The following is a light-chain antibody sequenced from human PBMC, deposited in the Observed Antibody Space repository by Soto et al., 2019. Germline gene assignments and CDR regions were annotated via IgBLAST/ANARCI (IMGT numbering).Light chain of an antibody. V-gene: IGKV3-15*01. Sequence: EILMTQSPATLSVSPGEGATVSCRASQSVSSNLAWYQQKPGQAPRLLIYGASTRATGIPARFSGSGSGTEFTLTIGSLQSEDFAVYYCQQYSNWPSWTFGQGTKVDI. J-gene: IGKJ1*01. CDR2: GAS. CDR1: QSVSSN. CDR3: QQYSNWPSWT.